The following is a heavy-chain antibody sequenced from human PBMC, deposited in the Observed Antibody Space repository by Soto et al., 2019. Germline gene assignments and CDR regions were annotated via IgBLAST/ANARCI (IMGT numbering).Heavy chain of an antibody. CDR3: ARRGSHAYFRYFDN. Sequence: QVQLVQSGAEVKKPGSSVKVSCKASGGTFSSYPISWVRQSPGQGLEWMGGTNGNLGTCNYAQKCQGRLTITTDKSTTTAYMELSSLRYEDTAVYYCARRGSHAYFRYFDNWGQGTLVTVSS. CDR2: TNGNLGTC. D-gene: IGHD3-10*01. CDR1: GGTFSSYP. V-gene: IGHV1-69*06. J-gene: IGHJ4*02.